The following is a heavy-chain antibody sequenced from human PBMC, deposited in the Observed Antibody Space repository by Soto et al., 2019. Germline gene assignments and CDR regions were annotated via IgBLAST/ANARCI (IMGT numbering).Heavy chain of an antibody. CDR1: GFTFSSYG. CDR2: IWYDGSNK. D-gene: IGHD2-15*01. J-gene: IGHJ4*02. CDR3: ARDHPVVAATEKFDY. V-gene: IGHV3-33*01. Sequence: GGSLRLSCAASGFTFSSYGMHWVRQAPGKGLEWVAVIWYDGSNKYYADSVKGRFTISRDNSKNTLYLQMNSLRAEDTAVYYCARDHPVVAATEKFDYWGQGTLVTVSS.